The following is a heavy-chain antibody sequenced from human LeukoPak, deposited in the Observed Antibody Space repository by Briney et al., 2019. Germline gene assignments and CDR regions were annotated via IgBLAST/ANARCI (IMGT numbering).Heavy chain of an antibody. Sequence: GGSLRLSCAASGFSFSTYWMTWVRQAPGKGLEWVSAISGSGVSTYYADSVKGRFTISRDNSKNTLYLQMNGLRAEDTAVYYCAKDPRGYYYGMDVWGKGTTVTVSS. CDR2: ISGSGVST. CDR1: GFSFSTYW. J-gene: IGHJ6*04. D-gene: IGHD3-10*01. V-gene: IGHV3-23*01. CDR3: AKDPRGYYYGMDV.